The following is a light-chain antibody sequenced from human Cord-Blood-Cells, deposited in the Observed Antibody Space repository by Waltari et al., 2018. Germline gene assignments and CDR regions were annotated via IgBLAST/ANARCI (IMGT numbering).Light chain of an antibody. CDR3: QQYNSYSQT. J-gene: IGKJ1*01. V-gene: IGKV1-5*01. CDR2: DAS. CDR1: QSISSW. Sequence: DIQMTQSPSTLSESLGDRVTITCRDSQSISSWLAWYQQKPGKAPKLLIYDASSLESGVPSRFSGSGSGTEFTLTISSLQPDDFATYYCQQYNSYSQTFGQGTKVEIK.